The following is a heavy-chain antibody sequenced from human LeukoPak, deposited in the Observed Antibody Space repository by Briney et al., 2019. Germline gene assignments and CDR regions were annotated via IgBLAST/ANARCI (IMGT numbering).Heavy chain of an antibody. CDR3: ARERGYCSSTSCYREGLDY. CDR1: GYSISSGYY. Sequence: SETLSLTCAVSGYSISSGYYWGWIRPPPGKGLEWIGSIYHSGSTYYNPSLKSLVTISVDTSKNQFSLKLSSVTAADTAVYYCARERGYCSSTSCYREGLDYWGQGTLVTVSS. D-gene: IGHD2-2*01. CDR2: IYHSGST. V-gene: IGHV4-38-2*02. J-gene: IGHJ4*02.